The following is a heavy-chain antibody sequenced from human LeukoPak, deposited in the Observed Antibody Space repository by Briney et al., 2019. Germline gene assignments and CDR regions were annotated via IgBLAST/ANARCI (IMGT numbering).Heavy chain of an antibody. CDR2: ISNSGGNT. J-gene: IGHJ4*02. D-gene: IGHD2-21*02. V-gene: IGHV3-23*01. CDR3: ARARGYCAADCSRYAFDY. CDR1: VFTFTSYT. Sequence: GGSLRLSCAASVFTFTSYTMSGVRQGPGKGLEWVSAISNSGGNTFYTDSVKGRFTISRDNSKNTLYLQMNRLRAGDTAVYSGARARGYCAADCSRYAFDYWGQGTLVTVSS.